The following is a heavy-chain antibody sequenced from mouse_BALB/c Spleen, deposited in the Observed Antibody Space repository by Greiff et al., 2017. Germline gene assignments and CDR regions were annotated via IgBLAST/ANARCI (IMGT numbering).Heavy chain of an antibody. CDR3: VSSNYGAY. D-gene: IGHD1-1*01. Sequence: EVKLVESGGGLVQPKGSLKLSCAASGFTFNTYAMNWVRQAPGKGLEWVARIRSKSNNYATYYADSVKDRFTISRDDSQSMLYLQMNNLKTEDTAMYYCVSSNYGAYWGQGTLVTVSA. J-gene: IGHJ3*01. V-gene: IGHV10-1*02. CDR2: IRSKSNNYAT. CDR1: GFTFNTYA.